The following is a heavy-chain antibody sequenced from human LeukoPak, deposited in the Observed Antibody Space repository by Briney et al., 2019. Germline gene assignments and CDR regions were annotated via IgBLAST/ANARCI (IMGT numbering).Heavy chain of an antibody. J-gene: IGHJ4*02. D-gene: IGHD6-6*01. CDR1: GFTFSSYN. CDR2: ISSSSSTI. V-gene: IGHV3-48*02. CDR3: AREHSSSSGSVSDF. Sequence: GGSLRLSCTASGFTFSSYNMNWVRQAPGKGLVWVSYISSSSSTIYYADSVKGRFTISRDNAKNSLYVQMNSLRDEDTAVYYCAREHSSSSGSVSDFWGQGTLVTVSS.